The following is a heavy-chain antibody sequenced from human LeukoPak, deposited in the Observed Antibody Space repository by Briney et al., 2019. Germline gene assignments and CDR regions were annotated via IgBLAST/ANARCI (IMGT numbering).Heavy chain of an antibody. CDR2: IYYSGST. CDR1: VDSISSYY. V-gene: IGHV4-59*01. Sequence: SETLSLTCTVSVDSISSYYWSWIRQPPGKGLEWIGYIYYSGSTNYNPSLKSRVTISVDTSKNQFSLKLSSVTAADTAVYYCARDIVATITGGVGAFDIWGQGTMVTVSS. CDR3: ARDIVATITGGVGAFDI. J-gene: IGHJ3*02. D-gene: IGHD5-12*01.